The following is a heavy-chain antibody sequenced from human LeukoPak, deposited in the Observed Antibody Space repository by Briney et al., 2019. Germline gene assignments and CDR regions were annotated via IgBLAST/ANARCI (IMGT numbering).Heavy chain of an antibody. J-gene: IGHJ3*02. CDR1: GASISSYY. D-gene: IGHD1-1*01. Sequence: PSETLSLTCTVSGASISSYYWSWIRQSPGKGLEWIGYLYYRGSPNYNPSLKSRVTISVDTSKNHFSLTLSSVTAADTAVYYCAKLQPDSGEWAFDIWGQGTMVTVSS. V-gene: IGHV4-59*01. CDR3: AKLQPDSGEWAFDI. CDR2: LYYRGSP.